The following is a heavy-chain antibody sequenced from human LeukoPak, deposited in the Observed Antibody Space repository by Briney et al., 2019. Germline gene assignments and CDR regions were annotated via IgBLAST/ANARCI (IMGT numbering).Heavy chain of an antibody. CDR2: INPNSGGT. J-gene: IGHJ3*02. CDR3: ARVVVPAATDDAFDI. Sequence: ASVKVSCKASGYTFTGYYMHWVRQATGQGIEWMGWINPNSGGTNYAQKFQGRVTMTRDTSISTAYMELSRLRSDDTAVYYCARVVVPAATDDAFDIWGQGTMVTVSS. V-gene: IGHV1-2*02. D-gene: IGHD2-2*01. CDR1: GYTFTGYY.